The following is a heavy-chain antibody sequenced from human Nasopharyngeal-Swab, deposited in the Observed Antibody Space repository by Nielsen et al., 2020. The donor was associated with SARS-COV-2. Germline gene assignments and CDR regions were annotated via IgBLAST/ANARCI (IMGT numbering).Heavy chain of an antibody. CDR2: ISGSGGST. D-gene: IGHD3-16*02. CDR1: GFTFSSYA. Sequence: GESLKISCAASGFTFSSYAMSWVRQAPGKGLEWVSAISGSGGSTYYADSVKGRFTISRDNSKNTLYLQMNSLRAEDTAVYYCARGGMITFGGVIADAFDIWGQGTMVTVSS. V-gene: IGHV3-23*01. J-gene: IGHJ3*02. CDR3: ARGGMITFGGVIADAFDI.